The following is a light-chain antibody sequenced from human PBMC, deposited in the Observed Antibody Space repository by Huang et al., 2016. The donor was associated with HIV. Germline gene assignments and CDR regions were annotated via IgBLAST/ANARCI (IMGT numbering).Light chain of an antibody. CDR1: QGISNT. Sequence: QLTQSPSSLSASVGDGVTITCRASQGISNTLAWYQQKPGKAPKLLIYDASSLQTGAPARFSGSGSGTEFTLTISSLQPEDCATYYCQQFNHYPLTFGGGTKVEIE. J-gene: IGKJ4*01. CDR2: DAS. CDR3: QQFNHYPLT. V-gene: IGKV1D-13*01.